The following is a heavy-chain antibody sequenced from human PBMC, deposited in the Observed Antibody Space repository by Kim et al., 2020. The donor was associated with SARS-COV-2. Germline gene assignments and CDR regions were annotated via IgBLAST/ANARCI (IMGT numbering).Heavy chain of an antibody. D-gene: IGHD3-10*01. CDR3: AAVRGAATGTSYYYYAMDV. CDR2: IVVGSSNT. V-gene: IGHV1-58*02. Sequence: SVKVSCKASGFTFTSSAMQWVRQARGQCLEWIGWIVVGSSNTNYAQKFQERVTITRDMSTSTAYMELSSLGSEDTAVYYCAAVRGAATGTSYYYYAMDVWGQGTTVTVSS. CDR1: GFTFTSSA. J-gene: IGHJ6*02.